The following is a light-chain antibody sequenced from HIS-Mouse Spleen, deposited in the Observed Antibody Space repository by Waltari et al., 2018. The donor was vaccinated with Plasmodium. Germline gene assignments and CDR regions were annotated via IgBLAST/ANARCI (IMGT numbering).Light chain of an antibody. V-gene: IGLV3-10*01. J-gene: IGLJ3*02. CDR1: AFPKKY. CDR3: YSTDSSGNHRV. Sequence: SYELTQPPSVSVSPGQTARITCSADAFPKKYAYWYQQKSGQAPWLGIYADSKRPYGIPGRFSGSSSGTMATLTISGAQVEDEADYYCYSTDSSGNHRVFGGGTKLTVL. CDR2: ADS.